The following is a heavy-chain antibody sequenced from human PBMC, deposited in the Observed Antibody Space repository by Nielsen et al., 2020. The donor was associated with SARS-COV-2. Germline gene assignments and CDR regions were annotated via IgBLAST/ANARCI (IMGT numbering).Heavy chain of an antibody. CDR3: ARELGGNGGYSY. CDR1: GFTFTSYR. Sequence: GGSLRLSCAASGFTFTSYRMNWVRQAPGKGLEWVSSISSSTYIYYADSVKGRFTISRDNAKKSLYLQMNSLRAEDTAIYYCARELGGNGGYSYWGQGTPVTVSS. CDR2: ISSSTYI. V-gene: IGHV3-21*01. D-gene: IGHD3-10*01. J-gene: IGHJ4*02.